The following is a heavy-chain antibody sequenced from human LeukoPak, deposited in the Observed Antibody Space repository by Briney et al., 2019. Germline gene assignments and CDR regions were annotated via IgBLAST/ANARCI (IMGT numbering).Heavy chain of an antibody. D-gene: IGHD6-19*01. Sequence: PSETLSLTCTVSGGSISSYYWSWIRQPAGKGLEWIGRIYTSGSTNYNPSLKSRVTMSADTSKNQFSLKLSSVTAADTAVYYCASTIAVAGTVYFDYWGQGTLVTVSS. V-gene: IGHV4-4*07. CDR2: IYTSGST. J-gene: IGHJ4*02. CDR3: ASTIAVAGTVYFDY. CDR1: GGSISSYY.